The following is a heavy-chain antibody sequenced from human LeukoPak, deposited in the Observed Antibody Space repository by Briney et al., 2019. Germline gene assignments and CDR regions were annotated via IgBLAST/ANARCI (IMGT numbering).Heavy chain of an antibody. J-gene: IGHJ4*02. CDR2: IYYSGST. CDR3: AREVWNYGLVFDY. Sequence: PSETLSLTCTVSGGSISSSSYYWSWIRQPPGKGLEWIGYIYYSGSTNYNPSLKSRVTISVDTSKNQFSLKLSSVTAADTAVYYCAREVWNYGLVFDYWGQGTLVTVSS. CDR1: GGSISSSSYY. D-gene: IGHD1-7*01. V-gene: IGHV4-61*01.